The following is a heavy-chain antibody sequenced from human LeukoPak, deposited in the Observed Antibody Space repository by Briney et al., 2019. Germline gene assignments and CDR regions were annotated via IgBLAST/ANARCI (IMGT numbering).Heavy chain of an antibody. CDR2: IQNYGTWK. CDR1: GFIFGFYG. J-gene: IGHJ1*01. D-gene: IGHD5-12*01. V-gene: IGHV3-30*02. Sequence: GGSLRLSCGASGFIFGFYGMHWVRQSPGKGLEWVAFIQNYGTWKYYVDSVKGRFTVSRDNFRSTLYLQMNDLRVEDTAVYYCARDLHPWACGSWGQGTLVTVSS. CDR3: ARDLHPWACGS.